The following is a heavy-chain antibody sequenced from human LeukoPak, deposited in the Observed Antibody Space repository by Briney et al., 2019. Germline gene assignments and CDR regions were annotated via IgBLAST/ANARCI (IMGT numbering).Heavy chain of an antibody. CDR3: AKFWVRGVIGDY. Sequence: GGSLRLSCAASGFTFSSYGMHWVRQAPGKGLEWVAVISYDGSNKYYADSVKGRFTISRDNSKNALYLQMNSLRAEDTAVYYCAKFWVRGVIGDYWGQGTLVTVSS. D-gene: IGHD3-10*01. V-gene: IGHV3-30*18. J-gene: IGHJ4*02. CDR2: ISYDGSNK. CDR1: GFTFSSYG.